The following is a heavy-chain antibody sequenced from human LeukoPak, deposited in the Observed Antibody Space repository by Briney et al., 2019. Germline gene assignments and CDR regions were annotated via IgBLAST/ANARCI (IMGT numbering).Heavy chain of an antibody. CDR1: GYTFTSYG. V-gene: IGHV1-18*01. Sequence: VSVKVSCKASGYTFTSYGISWVRQAPGQGLEWMGWISAYNGNTNYAQKLQGRVTMTTDTSTSTAYMELRSLRSDDTAVYYCARVNCSGGNCYSSRGAFDIWGQGTMVTVSS. CDR3: ARVNCSGGNCYSSRGAFDI. D-gene: IGHD2-15*01. CDR2: ISAYNGNT. J-gene: IGHJ3*02.